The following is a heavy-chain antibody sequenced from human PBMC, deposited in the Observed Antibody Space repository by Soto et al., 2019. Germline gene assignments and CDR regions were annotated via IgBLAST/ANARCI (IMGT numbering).Heavy chain of an antibody. J-gene: IGHJ4*02. Sequence: GESLKISCKGSGYSFAVYWITWVRQKPGKGLEWMGRIDPSDSQTYYSPSFRGHVTISVTKSITTVFLQWSSLRASDTAMYYCARQIYDSDTGPNFQYYFDSWGQGTPVTVSS. V-gene: IGHV5-10-1*01. CDR1: GYSFAVYW. D-gene: IGHD3-22*01. CDR3: ARQIYDSDTGPNFQYYFDS. CDR2: IDPSDSQT.